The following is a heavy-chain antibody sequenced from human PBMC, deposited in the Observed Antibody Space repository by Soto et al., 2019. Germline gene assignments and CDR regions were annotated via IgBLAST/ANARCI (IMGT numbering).Heavy chain of an antibody. CDR3: AKDSSSSWYLSDY. V-gene: IGHV3-30*18. D-gene: IGHD6-13*01. J-gene: IGHJ4*02. CDR2: ISYDGSNK. Sequence: PGGSLRLSCAASGLSFSRYSMHWVRQAPGKGLEWVAVISYDGSNKYYADSVKGRFTISRDNSKNTLYLQMNSLRAEDTAVYYCAKDSSSSWYLSDYWGQGTLVTVSS. CDR1: GLSFSRYS.